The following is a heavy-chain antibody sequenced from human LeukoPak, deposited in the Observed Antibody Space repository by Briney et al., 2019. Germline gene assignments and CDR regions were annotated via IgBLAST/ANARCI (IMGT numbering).Heavy chain of an antibody. J-gene: IGHJ6*03. CDR3: AGTTNHYYYYYMDV. D-gene: IGHD4-11*01. Sequence: KPSETLSLTCAVSGYSISSGYYWGWIRQPPGKGLEWIGSIYHSGSTYYNPSLKSRVTISVDTSKNQFSLKLSSVTAADTAVYYCAGTTNHYYYYYMDVWGKGTTATVSS. CDR2: IYHSGST. CDR1: GYSISSGYY. V-gene: IGHV4-38-2*01.